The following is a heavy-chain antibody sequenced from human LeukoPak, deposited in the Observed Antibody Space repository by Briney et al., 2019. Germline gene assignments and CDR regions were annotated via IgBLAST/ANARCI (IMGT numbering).Heavy chain of an antibody. V-gene: IGHV4-59*01. CDR2: IYYSGST. CDR1: RGSISTYY. J-gene: IGHJ4*02. CDR3: ARGQGDFWSGYLYYFDY. Sequence: SETLSLTCTVSRGSISTYYWSWIRQPPGKGLEWIGYIYYSGSTHYNPSLKSRVTISLDTSKNQFSLKLSSVTAADTAVYYCARGQGDFWSGYLYYFDYWGQGTLVPVSS. D-gene: IGHD3-3*01.